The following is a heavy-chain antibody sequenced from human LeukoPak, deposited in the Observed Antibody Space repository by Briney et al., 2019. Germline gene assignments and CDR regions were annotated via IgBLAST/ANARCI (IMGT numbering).Heavy chain of an antibody. V-gene: IGHV1-2*06. J-gene: IGHJ4*02. D-gene: IGHD1-26*01. CDR1: GYTFTGYY. CDR3: AVDSGSYYVDF. CDR2: INPNSGGT. Sequence: ASVKVSCKASGYTFTGYYMHWVRQAPGQGLEWMGRINPNSGGTNYAQKFQGRVTMTRDTSISTAYMELSWLRSDDTAVYYCAVDSGSYYVDFWGQGTLVTVSS.